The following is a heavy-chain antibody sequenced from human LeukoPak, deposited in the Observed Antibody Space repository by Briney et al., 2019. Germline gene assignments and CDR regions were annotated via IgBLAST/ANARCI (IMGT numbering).Heavy chain of an antibody. CDR2: IKQDGSEK. CDR1: EFTLSSYW. Sequence: GGSLRLSRAASEFTLSSYWMAWVRQAPGKGLAWVANIKQDGSEKYYVDSVKGRFTISRDNARNSLYLQMNNLRAEDTAIFYCARVNPLMAPGAFDIWGQGTMVAVSS. CDR3: ARVNPLMAPGAFDI. J-gene: IGHJ3*02. V-gene: IGHV3-7*01. D-gene: IGHD2-8*01.